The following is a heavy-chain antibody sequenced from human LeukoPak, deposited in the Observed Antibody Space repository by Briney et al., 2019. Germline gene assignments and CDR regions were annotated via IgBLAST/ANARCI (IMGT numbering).Heavy chain of an antibody. V-gene: IGHV1-18*01. Sequence: GASVKVSCKASGYTFTSYGISWVRQAPGQGLEWMGWISAYNGNTNYAQKLQGRVTMTTDTSTSTAYMELRSLRSDDTAVYYCARQRWGDIVVTCDIWGQGTMVTVSS. CDR3: ARQRWGDIVVTCDI. CDR2: ISAYNGNT. D-gene: IGHD2-2*01. CDR1: GYTFTSYG. J-gene: IGHJ3*02.